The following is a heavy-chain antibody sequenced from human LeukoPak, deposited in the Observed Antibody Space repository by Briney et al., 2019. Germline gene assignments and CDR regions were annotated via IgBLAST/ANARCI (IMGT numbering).Heavy chain of an antibody. Sequence: GGSLRLSCAASGFTFSSYWMHWVRQAPGKGLVWVSLINSDGSRTSYADSEKGRFTISRDNGKNTLYLQMNSLRAEDTAVYSCARDPSPAYGDYVDYYYYGVDVWGQGTTVTVSS. CDR3: ARDPSPAYGDYVDYYYYGVDV. CDR2: INSDGSRT. D-gene: IGHD4-17*01. CDR1: GFTFSSYW. V-gene: IGHV3-74*01. J-gene: IGHJ6*02.